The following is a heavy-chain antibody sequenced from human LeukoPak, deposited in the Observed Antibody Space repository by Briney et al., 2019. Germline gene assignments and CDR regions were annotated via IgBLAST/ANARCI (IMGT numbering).Heavy chain of an antibody. CDR3: ARGRRWLQPPSFDY. D-gene: IGHD5-24*01. CDR1: GGSFSGYY. Sequence: SETLSLTCAVYGGSFSGYYWSWIRQPPGKGLEWIGEINHSGSTNYNPSLKSRVTISVDTSKNQFSLKLSSVTVADTAVYYCARGRRWLQPPSFDYWGQGTLVTVSS. CDR2: INHSGST. J-gene: IGHJ4*02. V-gene: IGHV4-34*01.